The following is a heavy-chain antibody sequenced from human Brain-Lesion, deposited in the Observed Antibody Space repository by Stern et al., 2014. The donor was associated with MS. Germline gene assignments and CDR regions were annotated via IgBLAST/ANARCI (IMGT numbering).Heavy chain of an antibody. CDR1: GGSVSSTSYA. J-gene: IGHJ5*02. D-gene: IGHD2-15*01. V-gene: IGHV4-39*01. Sequence: VQLQESGPGLVKPSETLSLTCTVAGGSVSSTSYAWAWIRQPPGKGLEWIGTIYYSGNTYSRPSLKSRLTISLDKSQNQFPLQLSSVTAADTAVYYCAGEEDIRYCSGGSCTGNWFDPWGQGTLVTVSS. CDR2: IYYSGNT. CDR3: AGEEDIRYCSGGSCTGNWFDP.